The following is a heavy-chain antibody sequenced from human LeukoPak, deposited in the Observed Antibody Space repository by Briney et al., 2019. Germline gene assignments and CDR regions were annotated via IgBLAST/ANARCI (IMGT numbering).Heavy chain of an antibody. CDR2: ISYSGST. V-gene: IGHV4-39*07. CDR3: AREGLDYGGTLNWFDP. J-gene: IGHJ5*02. Sequence: SETLSLTCTVSGGSISSNNYYWGWIRQPPGKGLEWIGSISYSGSTYYNPSLKSRVTISIGTSRNQFSLKVTSVTAADTAIYYCAREGLDYGGTLNWFDPWGQGTLVTVSS. CDR1: GGSISSNNYY. D-gene: IGHD4-23*01.